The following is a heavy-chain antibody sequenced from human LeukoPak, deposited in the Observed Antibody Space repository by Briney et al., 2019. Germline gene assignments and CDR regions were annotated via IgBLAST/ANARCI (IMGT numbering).Heavy chain of an antibody. CDR2: INHSGST. J-gene: IGHJ5*02. CDR3: ARHRGSWFDP. V-gene: IGHV4-39*01. Sequence: PSETLSLTCTVSGDSISSSRYYWGWIRQPPGKGLEWIGEINHSGSTNYNPSLKSRVTISVDTSKNQFSLKLSSVTAADTAVYYCARHRGSWFDPWGQGTLVTVSS. D-gene: IGHD3-16*01. CDR1: GDSISSSRYY.